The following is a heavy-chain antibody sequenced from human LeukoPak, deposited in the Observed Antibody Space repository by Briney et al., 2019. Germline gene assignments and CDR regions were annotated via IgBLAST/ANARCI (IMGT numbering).Heavy chain of an antibody. Sequence: SVKVSCKASGGTFSSYAISWVRQAPGQGLEWMGRIIPIFGIASCAQKFQGRVTITADKSTSTAYMELSSLRSEDTAVYYCARDLRYCSSTSCYQGDGFDPWGQGTLVTVSS. CDR1: GGTFSSYA. J-gene: IGHJ5*02. CDR3: ARDLRYCSSTSCYQGDGFDP. V-gene: IGHV1-69*04. D-gene: IGHD2-2*01. CDR2: IIPIFGIA.